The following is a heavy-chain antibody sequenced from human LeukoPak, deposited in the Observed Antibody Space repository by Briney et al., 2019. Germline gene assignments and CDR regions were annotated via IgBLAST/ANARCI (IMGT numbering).Heavy chain of an antibody. CDR3: ARGAYYYDSSGYLDV. CDR2: IIPIFGTA. V-gene: IGHV1-69*06. D-gene: IGHD3-22*01. Sequence: ASVKVSCKASGGTFSSYAISWVRQAPGQGLEWMGGIIPIFGTANYAQKFQGRATITADKSTSTAYMELSSLRSEDTAVYYCARGAYYYDSSGYLDVWGKGTTVTVSS. J-gene: IGHJ6*04. CDR1: GGTFSSYA.